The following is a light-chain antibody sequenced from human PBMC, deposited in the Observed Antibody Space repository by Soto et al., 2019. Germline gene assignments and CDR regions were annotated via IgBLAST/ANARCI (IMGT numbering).Light chain of an antibody. J-gene: IGKJ1*01. CDR2: GAS. Sequence: EIVLTQSPGTLSLSPGERATLSCMAIQSVSSSYLAWYEQKPGHAPRLLIYGASSRAAGIPDRFSGSGSGTDFTLTISRLEPEDFAVYYCQPYGSXPWTVGQGTKV. V-gene: IGKV3-20*01. CDR1: QSVSSSY. CDR3: QPYGSXPWT.